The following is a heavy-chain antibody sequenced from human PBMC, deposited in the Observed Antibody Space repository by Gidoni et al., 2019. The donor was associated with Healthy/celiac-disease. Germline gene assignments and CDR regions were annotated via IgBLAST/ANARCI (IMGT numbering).Heavy chain of an antibody. J-gene: IGHJ4*02. CDR1: GFTFSSYS. D-gene: IGHD3-22*01. CDR2: ISSSSSYI. Sequence: ELQLVESGGGMVKPGGSLRLSCAASGFTFSSYSMNWVRQAPGKGLEWVSSISSSSSYIYYADSVKGRFTISRDNAKNSLYLQMNSLRAEDTAVYYCARDYYYDSSGYLGIDYWGQGTLVTVSS. V-gene: IGHV3-21*01. CDR3: ARDYYYDSSGYLGIDY.